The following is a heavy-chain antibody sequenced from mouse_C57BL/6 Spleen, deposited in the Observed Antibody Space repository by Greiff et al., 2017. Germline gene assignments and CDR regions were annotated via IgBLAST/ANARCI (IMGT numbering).Heavy chain of an antibody. CDR2: IYPRSGNT. CDR3: ARPLGFAY. V-gene: IGHV1-81*01. CDR1: GYTFTSYG. Sequence: QVQLKESGAELARPGASVKLSCKASGYTFTSYGISWVKQRTGQGLEWIGEIYPRSGNTYYNEKFKGKATLTADKSSSTAYMELRSLTSEDSAVYFCARPLGFAYWGQGTLVTVSA. J-gene: IGHJ3*01.